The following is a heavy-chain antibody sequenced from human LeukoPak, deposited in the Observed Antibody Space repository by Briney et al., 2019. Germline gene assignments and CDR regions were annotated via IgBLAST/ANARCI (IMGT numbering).Heavy chain of an antibody. V-gene: IGHV6-1*01. Sequence: TLPLTRLICLCSLSNNHVAWNWITQSPSRGLVWLGRTYYRPKFNTDYAVSVKSRIAINSDTSKNQFSLQLNSVTPEDTGVYYCARGSHSSFDYWGQGTLVTVSS. CDR3: ARGSHSSFDY. CDR2: TYYRPKFNT. D-gene: IGHD3-10*01. CDR1: LCSLSNNHVA. J-gene: IGHJ4*02.